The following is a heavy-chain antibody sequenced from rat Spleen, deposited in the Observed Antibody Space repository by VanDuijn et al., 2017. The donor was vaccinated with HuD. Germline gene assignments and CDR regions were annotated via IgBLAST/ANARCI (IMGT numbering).Heavy chain of an antibody. CDR1: GFTFSSFA. D-gene: IGHD1-6*01. V-gene: IGHV5-25*01. Sequence: EVQLVESGGGLVQPGRSMKLSCAASGFTFSSFAMAWVRQAPTKGLEWVASISYDGGNTYYRDSVKGRFTISRDNAKSSLYLQMDSLRSEDTSTYYCANFMYTTDYYYWYFDFWGPGTMVTVSS. J-gene: IGHJ1*01. CDR3: ANFMYTTDYYYWYFDF. CDR2: ISYDGGNT.